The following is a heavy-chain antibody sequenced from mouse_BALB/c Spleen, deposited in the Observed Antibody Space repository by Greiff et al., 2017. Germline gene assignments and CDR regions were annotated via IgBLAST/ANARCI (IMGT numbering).Heavy chain of an antibody. Sequence: EVKLEESGGGLVKPGGSLKLSCAASGFTFSSYAMSWVRQTPEKRLEWVASISSGGSTYYPDSVKGRFTISRDNARNILYLQMSSLRSEDTAMYYCARDYGNYDYYAMDYWGQGTSVTVSS. CDR1: GFTFSSYA. CDR2: ISSGGST. D-gene: IGHD2-1*01. J-gene: IGHJ4*01. CDR3: ARDYGNYDYYAMDY. V-gene: IGHV5-6-5*01.